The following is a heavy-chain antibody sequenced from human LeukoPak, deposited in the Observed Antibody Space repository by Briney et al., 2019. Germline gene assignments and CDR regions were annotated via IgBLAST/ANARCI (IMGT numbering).Heavy chain of an antibody. Sequence: GGSLRLSCAASGFSFSSYGMHWVRQASGRGLEWVAFIRYDGSNKDYADSVKGRFTISRDNSKNTLYLEMNSLRAEDTAVYHCAKVRFSDSGRDGLDSWSQGTLVTVSS. CDR3: AKVRFSDSGRDGLDS. CDR2: IRYDGSNK. J-gene: IGHJ5*01. CDR1: GFSFSSYG. D-gene: IGHD5-12*01. V-gene: IGHV3-30*02.